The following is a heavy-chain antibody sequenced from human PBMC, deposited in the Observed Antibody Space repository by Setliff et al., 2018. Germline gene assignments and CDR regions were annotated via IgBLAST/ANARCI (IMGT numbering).Heavy chain of an antibody. Sequence: LGGSLRLSCAASGFTFSSYAMTWVRQAPGKGLEWVSGISGGGGATYYAAFVKGRFSISRDNPKNTLSLQMNSLRAEDTAIYYCAKYPSNSVYNYFDPWGQGTLVTVSS. V-gene: IGHV3-23*01. D-gene: IGHD1-7*01. J-gene: IGHJ5*02. CDR3: AKYPSNSVYNYFDP. CDR2: ISGGGGAT. CDR1: GFTFSSYA.